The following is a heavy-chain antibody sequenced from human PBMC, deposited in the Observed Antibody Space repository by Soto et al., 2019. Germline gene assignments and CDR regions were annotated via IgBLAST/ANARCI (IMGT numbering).Heavy chain of an antibody. CDR1: GGSISSSNW. Sequence: SETLSLTCAVSGGSISSSNWWRWVRQPPGKGLEWIGEIYHSGSTNYNPSLKSRVTISVDKSKNQFSLKLSSVTAADTAVYYCARERYSSGRGRGMDVWGQGTTVTVSS. CDR2: IYHSGST. J-gene: IGHJ6*02. D-gene: IGHD6-19*01. V-gene: IGHV4-4*02. CDR3: ARERYSSGRGRGMDV.